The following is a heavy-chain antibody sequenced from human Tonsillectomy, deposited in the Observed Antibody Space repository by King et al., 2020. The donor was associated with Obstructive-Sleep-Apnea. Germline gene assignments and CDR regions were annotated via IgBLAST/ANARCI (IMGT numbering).Heavy chain of an antibody. V-gene: IGHV3-13*04. D-gene: IGHD1-1*01. J-gene: IGHJ4*02. CDR1: GFTFSSYD. CDR3: ARRKQTGTCDY. CDR2: IGTAGDT. Sequence: VQLVESGGGLVQPGGSLRLSCAASGFTFSSYDMHWVRQATGKGLEWVSAIGTAGDTYYPGSVKGRFTISRENAKNSLYLQMNRLRAGDTAVYYCARRKQTGTCDYWGQGTLVTVSS.